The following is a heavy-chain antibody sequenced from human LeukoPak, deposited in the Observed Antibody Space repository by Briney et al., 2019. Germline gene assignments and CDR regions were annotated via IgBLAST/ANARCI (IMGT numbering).Heavy chain of an antibody. J-gene: IGHJ4*02. Sequence: ASVKVSCKASGGTFSIYAISWVRQAPGQGLEWMGGIIPIFGTANYAQKFQGRVTITADESTSTAYMELSSLRSEDTAVYYCNVVVAATVLDYWGQGTLVTVSS. CDR2: IIPIFGTA. CDR3: NVVVAATVLDY. V-gene: IGHV1-69*13. CDR1: GGTFSIYA. D-gene: IGHD2-15*01.